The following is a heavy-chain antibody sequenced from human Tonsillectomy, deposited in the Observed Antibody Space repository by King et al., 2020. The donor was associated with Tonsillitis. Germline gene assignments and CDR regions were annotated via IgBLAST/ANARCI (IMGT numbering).Heavy chain of an antibody. CDR3: ARRDYDTLTDNYSRLDV. Sequence: VQLVESGAEVKKPGESLRISCKGSGYIFTSYWISWVRQMPGKGLEWMGRIDPGDSYTNYSPSFQGHVTISTDTSISTAYLEWSSLKASDTATYYCARRDYDTLTDNYSRLDVWGQGTTVTVSS. J-gene: IGHJ6*02. CDR1: GYIFTSYW. CDR2: IDPGDSYT. V-gene: IGHV5-10-1*03. D-gene: IGHD3-9*01.